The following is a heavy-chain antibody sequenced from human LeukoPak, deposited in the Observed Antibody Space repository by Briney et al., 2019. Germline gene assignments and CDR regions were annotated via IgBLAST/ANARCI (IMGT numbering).Heavy chain of an antibody. V-gene: IGHV3-30-3*01. J-gene: IGHJ4*02. Sequence: GGSLRLSCAASGFTFSSYAMHWVRQAPGKGLEWVAVISYDGSNKYYADSVKGRFTISGDNSKNTLYLQMNSLRAEDTAVYYCARGPTTVRSFDYWGQGTLVTVSS. CDR2: ISYDGSNK. CDR3: ARGPTTVRSFDY. D-gene: IGHD4-17*01. CDR1: GFTFSSYA.